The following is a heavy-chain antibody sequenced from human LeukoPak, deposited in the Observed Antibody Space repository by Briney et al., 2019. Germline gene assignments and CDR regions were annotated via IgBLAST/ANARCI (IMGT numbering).Heavy chain of an antibody. CDR1: GYTSSSHG. CDR2: ISGSGGST. V-gene: IGHV3-23*01. D-gene: IGHD6-19*01. CDR3: AKDISPSGWPYYYGMDV. J-gene: IGHJ6*02. Sequence: GGSLRLSCAASGYTSSSHGLTWVRQAPGKGLEWVSAISGSGGSTYYADSVKGRFTISRDNSKNTLYLQMNSLRAEDTAVYYCAKDISPSGWPYYYGMDVWGQGTTVTVSS.